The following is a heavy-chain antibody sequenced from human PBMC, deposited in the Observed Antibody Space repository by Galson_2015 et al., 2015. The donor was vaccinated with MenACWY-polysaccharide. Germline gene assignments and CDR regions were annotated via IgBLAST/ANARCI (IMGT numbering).Heavy chain of an antibody. CDR2: IKKDGSEK. Sequence: SMRLSCAASGFTFSNYWMTWVRQAPGKGLEWVANIKKDGSEKYYVDSVEGRFTISRDNALYLQMNSLRAEDTAVYFCGRGHYGMDVWGQGTTVTVSS. J-gene: IGHJ6*02. CDR1: GFTFSNYW. CDR3: GRGHYGMDV. V-gene: IGHV3-7*01.